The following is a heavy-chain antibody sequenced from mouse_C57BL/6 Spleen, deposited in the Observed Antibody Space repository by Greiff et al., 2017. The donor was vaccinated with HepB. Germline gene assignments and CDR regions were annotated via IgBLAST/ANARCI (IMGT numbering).Heavy chain of an antibody. CDR2: ISSGSSTI. CDR1: GFTFSDYG. V-gene: IGHV5-17*01. Sequence: EVQRVESGGGLVKPGGSLKLSCAASGFTFSDYGMHWVRQAPEKGLEWVAYISSGSSTIYYADTVKGRFTISRDNAKNTLFLQMTSLRSEDTAMYYCARGYDGYYPRFAYWGQGTLVTVSA. CDR3: ARGYDGYYPRFAY. J-gene: IGHJ3*01. D-gene: IGHD2-3*01.